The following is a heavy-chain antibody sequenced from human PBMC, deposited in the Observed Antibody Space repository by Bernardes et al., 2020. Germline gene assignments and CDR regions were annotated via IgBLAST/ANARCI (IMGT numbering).Heavy chain of an antibody. D-gene: IGHD3-9*01. V-gene: IGHV3-21*01. J-gene: IGHJ3*01. CDR1: GFTFSNHL. CDR3: ARDVGGTDWRFGFDV. CDR2: ISGACMYI. Sequence: GSLRLSCAASGFTFSNHLFSWFRPAPGKGLEWVSSISGACMYIYYGDSVRGRFTTSRDNTRTSVFLQMESLSAEDTAVYYCARDVGGTDWRFGFDVWGPGTMVHVSS.